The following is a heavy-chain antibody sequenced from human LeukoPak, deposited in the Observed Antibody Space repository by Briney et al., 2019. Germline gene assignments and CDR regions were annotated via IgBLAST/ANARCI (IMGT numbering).Heavy chain of an antibody. CDR2: IYHGGST. CDR1: GYSISSGYY. V-gene: IGHV4-38-2*02. D-gene: IGHD6-13*01. CDR3: ARVTSSSWFEGYFDY. J-gene: IGHJ4*02. Sequence: SETLSLTCTVSGYSISSGYYWGWIRQPPGKGLECIWNIYHGGSTYYNPSLKSRVTMSGDTSKNQFSLNLSSVTTADTAVYYCARVTSSSWFEGYFDYWGQGTLVTVSS.